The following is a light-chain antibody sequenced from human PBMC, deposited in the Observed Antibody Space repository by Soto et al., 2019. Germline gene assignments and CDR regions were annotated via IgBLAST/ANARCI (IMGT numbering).Light chain of an antibody. J-gene: IGLJ7*01. V-gene: IGLV9-49*01. Sequence: QSVLTQPPSASASLGASVTLTCTLSSGYSNYKVDWYQQRPGKGPRFVMRVGTGGIVGSKGYGIPDRFSVLGSGLNRYLTIKNIQEEDESDYHCGADHGSGSNFVYVFGGGTQLTVL. CDR3: GADHGSGSNFVYV. CDR2: VGTGGIVG. CDR1: SGYSNYK.